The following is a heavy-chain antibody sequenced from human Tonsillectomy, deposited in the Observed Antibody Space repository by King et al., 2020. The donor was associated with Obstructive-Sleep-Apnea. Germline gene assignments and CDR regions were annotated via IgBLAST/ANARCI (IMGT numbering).Heavy chain of an antibody. CDR1: GFTFNSYW. J-gene: IGHJ3*01. Sequence: VQLVESGGGLVQPGGSLRLSCAASGFTFNSYWMSWVRQAPGKGLEWVANIKRDGSEKNCVDSVKGRSTISRDNAKNSLYLQMNSLRAEDTAVYYCARDQNYYDSSAYYDAFDLWGQGTMVTVSS. CDR2: IKRDGSEK. V-gene: IGHV3-7*01. D-gene: IGHD3-22*01. CDR3: ARDQNYYDSSAYYDAFDL.